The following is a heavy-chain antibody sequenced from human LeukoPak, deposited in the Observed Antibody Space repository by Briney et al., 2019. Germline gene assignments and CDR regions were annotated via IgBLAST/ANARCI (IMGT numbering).Heavy chain of an antibody. V-gene: IGHV1-18*01. CDR3: ARDRREGYYYDSSGYPKN. CDR2: ISVHNGYT. D-gene: IGHD3-22*01. Sequence: ASVKVSCKASGYIFTSYGISWVRQAPGQGLEWMGWISVHNGYTRYAQKFQGRVTMTTDTSTSTAYMELRSLRSDDTAVYYCARDRREGYYYDSSGYPKNWGQGTLVTVSS. J-gene: IGHJ4*02. CDR1: GYIFTSYG.